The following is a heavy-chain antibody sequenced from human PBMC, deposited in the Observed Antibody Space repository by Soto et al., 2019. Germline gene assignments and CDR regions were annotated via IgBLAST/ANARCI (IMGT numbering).Heavy chain of an antibody. CDR2: ISAYNGNT. V-gene: IGHV1-18*01. CDR1: GYTFTSYG. D-gene: IGHD3-10*01. J-gene: IGHJ3*02. CDR3: ARRGLLLWFGELFHDAFDI. Sequence: ASVKVSYKASGYTFTSYGISWVRQAPGQGLEWMGWISAYNGNTNYAQKLQGRVTMTTDTSTSTAYMELRSLRSDDTAVYYCARRGLLLWFGELFHDAFDIWGQGTMVTVSS.